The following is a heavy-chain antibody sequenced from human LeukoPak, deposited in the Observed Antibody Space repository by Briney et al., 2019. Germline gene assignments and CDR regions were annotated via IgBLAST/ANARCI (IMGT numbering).Heavy chain of an antibody. CDR1: GFTFSDYY. D-gene: IGHD3-16*01. Sequence: GGSLRLSCAASGFTFSDYYMSWIRQAPGKGLELVSYISSSGSTIYYADSVKGRFTISRDNAKNSLYLQMNSLRAEDTAVYYCARDWGMATQFGAFDIWGQGTMVTVSS. V-gene: IGHV3-11*01. CDR3: ARDWGMATQFGAFDI. CDR2: ISSSGSTI. J-gene: IGHJ3*02.